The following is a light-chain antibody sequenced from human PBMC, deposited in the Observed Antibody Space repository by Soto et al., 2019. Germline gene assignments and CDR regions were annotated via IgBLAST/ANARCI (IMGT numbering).Light chain of an antibody. Sequence: QSALTQPASVSGSPGQSITISCAGTRDDIGAYDYVSWYQQHPGNAPKLLVYEVTNRPSGVYHRFSGSKSGNTASLTISGLQAEHEADYYCNSYTNSRAVVFGGGT. CDR2: EVT. CDR1: RDDIGAYDY. V-gene: IGLV2-14*01. J-gene: IGLJ2*01. CDR3: NSYTNSRAVV.